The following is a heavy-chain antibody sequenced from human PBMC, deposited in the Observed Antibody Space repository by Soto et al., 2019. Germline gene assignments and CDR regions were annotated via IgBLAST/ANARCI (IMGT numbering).Heavy chain of an antibody. D-gene: IGHD2-21*01. CDR3: TTGGDAWKTGL. CDR2: VHPSGNT. Sequence: QLQLQESGPGLVKPSETLSLTCTVSGGSFSSSPGYYWGWMRQPPGKGLEWIGTVHPSGNTYYNPSFQSRVTISKDSSMNHLSLQLTSVTAADPAIYYCTTGGDAWKTGLWGQGTLVTASS. J-gene: IGHJ4*02. CDR1: GGSFSSSPGYY. V-gene: IGHV4-39*02.